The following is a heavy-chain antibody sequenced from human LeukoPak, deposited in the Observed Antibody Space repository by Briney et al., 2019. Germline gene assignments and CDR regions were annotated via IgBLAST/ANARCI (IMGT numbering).Heavy chain of an antibody. Sequence: GGCLRLSCAASGFTFSSYSMNWVRQAPGKGLEWVSYICISGSYIFYADSVKGRFTISRDNARNSLSLQMNSLRADDTAVYYCARDLSQGATTDTLGYFDLWGQGALVTVSS. CDR3: ARDLSQGATTDTLGYFDL. J-gene: IGHJ4*02. CDR2: ICISGSYI. D-gene: IGHD1-1*01. V-gene: IGHV3-21*01. CDR1: GFTFSSYS.